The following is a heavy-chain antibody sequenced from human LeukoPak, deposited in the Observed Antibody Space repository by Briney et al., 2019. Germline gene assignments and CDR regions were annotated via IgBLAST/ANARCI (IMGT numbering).Heavy chain of an antibody. V-gene: IGHV3-7*03. J-gene: IGHJ4*02. Sequence: GGSLRLPCAASGFTFSNHWMSWARQATGKGLEVVANIKHDGSEKYYVDSVKGRFTISRDNAKNSLYLQLNSLRAEDTAVYYCATDWGCGELFSRFHYWGQGTLVTVSS. CDR2: IKHDGSEK. D-gene: IGHD3-10*01. CDR1: GFTFSNHW. CDR3: ATDWGCGELFSRFHY.